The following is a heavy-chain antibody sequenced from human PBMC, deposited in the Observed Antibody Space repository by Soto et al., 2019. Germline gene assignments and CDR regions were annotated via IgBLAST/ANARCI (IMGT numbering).Heavy chain of an antibody. CDR1: GGSISSSSYY. CDR3: ARHEMVRGVPSIDY. CDR2: IYYSGST. V-gene: IGHV4-39*01. D-gene: IGHD3-10*01. J-gene: IGHJ4*02. Sequence: ETLSLTCTVSGGSISSSSYYWGWIRQPPGKGLEWIGSIYYSGSTYYNPSLKSRVTVSVDTSKNQFSLKLSSVTAADTAVYYCARHEMVRGVPSIDYWGQGTLVTVS.